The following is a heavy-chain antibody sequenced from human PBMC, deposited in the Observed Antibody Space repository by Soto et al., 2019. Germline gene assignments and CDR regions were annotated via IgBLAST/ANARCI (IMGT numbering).Heavy chain of an antibody. J-gene: IGHJ4*02. CDR1: GFTFTRYS. CDR3: ARESEDRTSNFDX. CDR2: ISSTTNYI. V-gene: IGHV3-21*06. Sequence: GGSLRLSFAASGFTFTRYSMNWVRQAPGKGLEWVSSISSTTNYIYYGDSMKVRFTISRDNAKNSLYLEMNSLRAEDTAVYYCARESEDRTSNFDXWGQVTLVTVSX.